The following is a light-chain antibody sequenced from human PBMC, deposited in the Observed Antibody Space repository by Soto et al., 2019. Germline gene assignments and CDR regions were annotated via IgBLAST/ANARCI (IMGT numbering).Light chain of an antibody. Sequence: EIVLTPSPATLSLSPGERATLSCRASQSISGYLGWYQQKPGQAPRLLIYADSNRATGIPDRFSGSGSGTDFTLTISGLEPEDFATYYCQQSYTSPTTFGQGTRLEIK. V-gene: IGKV3-11*01. J-gene: IGKJ5*01. CDR2: ADS. CDR3: QQSYTSPTT. CDR1: QSISGY.